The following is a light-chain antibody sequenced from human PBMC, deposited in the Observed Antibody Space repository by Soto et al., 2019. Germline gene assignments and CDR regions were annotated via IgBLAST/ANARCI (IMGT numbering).Light chain of an antibody. J-gene: IGKJ1*01. V-gene: IGKV3-20*01. CDR3: QQYGSSPRT. CDR1: QSVSSY. Sequence: EIALSHLPGTLSLSPGERSTVAWRASQSVSSYLAWYQQKPGQAPRLLIYGASSRATGIPDRFSGSGSGTDFTLTISRLEPEDFAVYYCQQYGSSPRTFGQGTKVDIK. CDR2: GAS.